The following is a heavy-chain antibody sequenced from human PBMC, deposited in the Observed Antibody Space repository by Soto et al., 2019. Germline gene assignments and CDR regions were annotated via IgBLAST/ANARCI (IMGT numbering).Heavy chain of an antibody. Sequence: QVQLVQSGAEVKKPGASVKVSCKASGYTFTSYDINWVRQATGQGLEWMGWMNPKSGNTGYAQKFQGRVTMTRNTSINTAYMELSSLRSEDTDVYYCARVRTIFGVVTTNYWGQGTLVTVSS. CDR2: MNPKSGNT. J-gene: IGHJ4*02. CDR3: ARVRTIFGVVTTNY. D-gene: IGHD3-3*01. CDR1: GYTFTSYD. V-gene: IGHV1-8*01.